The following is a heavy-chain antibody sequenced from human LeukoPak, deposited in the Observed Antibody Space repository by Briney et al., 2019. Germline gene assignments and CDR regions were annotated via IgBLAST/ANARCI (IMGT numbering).Heavy chain of an antibody. CDR2: INHSGST. D-gene: IGHD3-22*01. V-gene: IGHV4-34*01. CDR3: ARENPSGYYNRPIDY. J-gene: IGHJ4*02. CDR1: GGSFSGYY. Sequence: PSETLSLTCAVYGGSFSGYYWSWIRQPPGKGLEWIGEINHSGSTNYNPSLKSRVTISVDTSKNQFSLKLSSVTAADTAIYYCARENPSGYYNRPIDYWGQGTLVTVSS.